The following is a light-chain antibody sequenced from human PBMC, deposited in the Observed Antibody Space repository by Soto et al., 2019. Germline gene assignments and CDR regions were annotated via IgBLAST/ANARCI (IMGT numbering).Light chain of an antibody. V-gene: IGLV4-69*02. CDR3: QTWGPGFRV. CDR2: INRDGSH. CDR1: SGHRNDA. Sequence: QPVLTQSPSASASLGASVKLTCTLDSGHRNDAIAWHQQQPERGPRFLVKINRDGSHSKGDGIPDRFSGSRSGTECYLTISSLQSEGEADYFCQTWGPGFRVFGGGTKLTVL. J-gene: IGLJ3*02.